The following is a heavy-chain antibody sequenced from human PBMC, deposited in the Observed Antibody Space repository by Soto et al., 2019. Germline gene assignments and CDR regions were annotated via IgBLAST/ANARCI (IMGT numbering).Heavy chain of an antibody. V-gene: IGHV1-2*04. CDR1: GYTFTGYY. Sequence: ASVKVSCKASGYTFTGYYMHWVRQAPGQGLEWMGWINPNSGGTNYAQKFQGWVTMTRDTSISTAYMELSRLRSDDTAVYYCARGVAARYYYYYGMDVWGQGTTVTVSS. CDR2: INPNSGGT. D-gene: IGHD6-6*01. J-gene: IGHJ6*02. CDR3: ARGVAARYYYYYGMDV.